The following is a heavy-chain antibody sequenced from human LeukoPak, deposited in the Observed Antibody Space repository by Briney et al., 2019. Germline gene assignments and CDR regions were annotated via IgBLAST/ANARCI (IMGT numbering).Heavy chain of an antibody. V-gene: IGHV3-21*01. Sequence: GGSLRLSCAASGFTFSSYWMSWVRQAPGKGLEWVSSISSSSSYIYYADSVKGRFTISRDNAKNSLYLQMNSLRAEDTAVYYCARDSGNYLDAFDIWGQGTMVTVSS. J-gene: IGHJ3*02. D-gene: IGHD1-7*01. CDR3: ARDSGNYLDAFDI. CDR2: ISSSSSYI. CDR1: GFTFSSYW.